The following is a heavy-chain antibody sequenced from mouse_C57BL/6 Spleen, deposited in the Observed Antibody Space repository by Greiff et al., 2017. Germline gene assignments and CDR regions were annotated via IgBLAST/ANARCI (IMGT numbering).Heavy chain of an antibody. V-gene: IGHV5-17*01. CDR2: ISSGSSTI. CDR1: GFTFSDYG. D-gene: IGHD5-5*01. CDR3: ARIQLPHYYAMDY. Sequence: EVKVVESGGGLVKPGGSLKLSCAASGFTFSDYGMHWVRQAPEKGLEWVAYISSGSSTIYYADTVKGRFTITRDNAKNTLFLQMTSLRSEDTAMYYCARIQLPHYYAMDYWGQGTSVTVSS. J-gene: IGHJ4*01.